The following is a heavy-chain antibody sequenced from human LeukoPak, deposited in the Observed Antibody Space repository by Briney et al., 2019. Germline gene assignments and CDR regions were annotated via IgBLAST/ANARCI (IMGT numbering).Heavy chain of an antibody. CDR3: ARGGRYYDSSGYLKSGLDY. J-gene: IGHJ4*02. CDR2: INHSGST. V-gene: IGHV4-34*01. D-gene: IGHD3-22*01. CDR1: GGSFSGYY. Sequence: HSETLSLTCAVCGGSFSGYYWSWIRQPPGKGLEWIGEINHSGSTNYNPSLKSRVTISVDTSKNQFSLKLSSVTAADTAVYYCARGGRYYDSSGYLKSGLDYWGQGTLVTVSS.